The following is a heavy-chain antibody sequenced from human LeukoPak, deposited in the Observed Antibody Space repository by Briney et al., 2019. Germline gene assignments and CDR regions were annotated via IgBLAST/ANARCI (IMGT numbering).Heavy chain of an antibody. CDR3: AEGFGGYYFDY. Sequence: SSVNVSCKASGGTFSSYAISWVRQAPGQGLEWMGGIIPIFGTANYAQKFQGRVTITTDESTSTAYMELSSLRSEDTAVYYCAEGFGGYYFDYWGQGTLVTVSS. J-gene: IGHJ4*02. CDR1: GGTFSSYA. V-gene: IGHV1-69*05. D-gene: IGHD3-10*01. CDR2: IIPIFGTA.